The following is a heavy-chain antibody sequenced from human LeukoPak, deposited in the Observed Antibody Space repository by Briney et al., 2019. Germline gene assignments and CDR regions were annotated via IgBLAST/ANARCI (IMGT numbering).Heavy chain of an antibody. CDR1: GFTFSTYA. J-gene: IGHJ2*01. D-gene: IGHD2-15*01. V-gene: IGHV3-23*01. Sequence: GGSLRLSCAASGFTFSTYAMSWVRQAPGKGLEWVSSISGSGYSTYYADSVKGRFTISRDNSKNTLYLQMNSLRAEDTAVYYCARDQGYCSGGSCYSGAWYFDLWGRGTLVTVSS. CDR3: ARDQGYCSGGSCYSGAWYFDL. CDR2: ISGSGYST.